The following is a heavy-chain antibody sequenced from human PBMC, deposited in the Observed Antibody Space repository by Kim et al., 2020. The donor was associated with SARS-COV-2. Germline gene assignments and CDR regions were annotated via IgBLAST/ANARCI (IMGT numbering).Heavy chain of an antibody. Sequence: GGSLRLSCAASGFTFTSFWMSWVRQAPGKGLEWVANINQHGSETKYVDSVKGRFTISRDNAKDSVYLQMNNLRAEDRAVYYCARDAWAQGWTDGFDCWGQGTLVTVSS. V-gene: IGHV3-7*01. CDR3: ARDAWAQGWTDGFDC. CDR2: INQHGSET. CDR1: GFTFTSFW. J-gene: IGHJ4*02. D-gene: IGHD1-26*01.